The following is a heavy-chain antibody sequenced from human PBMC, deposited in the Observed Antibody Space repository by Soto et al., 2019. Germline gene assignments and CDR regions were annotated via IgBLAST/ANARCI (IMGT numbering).Heavy chain of an antibody. CDR2: IYYSGST. D-gene: IGHD3-22*01. J-gene: IGHJ4*02. CDR3: ARVMDYYDSSGYRNSFVDY. CDR1: GGSISSGGYY. V-gene: IGHV4-31*03. Sequence: QVQLQESGPGLVKPSQTLSLTCTVSGGSISSGGYYWSWIRQHPGKGLEWIGYIYYSGSTYYNPYLTSRVTISVDTYKNQFSLKLSSVPAADTAVYYCARVMDYYDSSGYRNSFVDYWGQGTLVTVSS.